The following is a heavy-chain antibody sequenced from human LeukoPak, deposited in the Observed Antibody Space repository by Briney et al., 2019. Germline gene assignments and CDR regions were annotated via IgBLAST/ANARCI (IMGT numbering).Heavy chain of an antibody. V-gene: IGHV3-66*01. CDR3: ARSYSNHLFGMDV. CDR2: MYSGGST. J-gene: IGHJ6*02. CDR1: GFTVSSYY. Sequence: GGSLRLSCAASGFTVSSYYMTWVRQAPGKGLEWVSVMYSGGSTYYADSVKGRVAISRDNSQNTVFLQMNSVRVEDTAVYYCARSYSNHLFGMDVWGRGTAVTVSS. D-gene: IGHD4-11*01.